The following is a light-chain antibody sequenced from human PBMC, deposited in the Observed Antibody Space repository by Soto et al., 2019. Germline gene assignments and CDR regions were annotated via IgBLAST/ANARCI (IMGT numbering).Light chain of an antibody. CDR2: GAS. CDR3: QQYGSAPIT. CDR1: QSVSSSY. V-gene: IGKV3-20*01. J-gene: IGKJ5*01. Sequence: EIVLTQSPGTLSLSPGERATLSCRASQSVSSSYLAWYQQRPGQAPRLLIHGASSRATGIPDRFSGSGSGTDFTLTISRLEPEDCAVYYCQQYGSAPITFGQGTRLEIK.